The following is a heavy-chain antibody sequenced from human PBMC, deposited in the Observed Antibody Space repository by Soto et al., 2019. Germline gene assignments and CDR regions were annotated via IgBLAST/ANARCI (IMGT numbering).Heavy chain of an antibody. Sequence: PSETLSLTCAVSGGSISSGGYSWSWIRQPPGKGLEWIGYIYHSGSTYYNPSLKSRVTISVDRSKNQFSLKLSSVTAADTAVYYCARLGFRMNWFDPWGQGTLVTVSS. CDR2: IYHSGST. J-gene: IGHJ5*02. V-gene: IGHV4-30-2*01. CDR3: ARLGFRMNWFDP. CDR1: GGSISSGGYS.